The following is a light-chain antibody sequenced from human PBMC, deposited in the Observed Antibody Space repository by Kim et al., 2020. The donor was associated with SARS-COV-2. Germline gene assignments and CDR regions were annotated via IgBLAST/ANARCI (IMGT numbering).Light chain of an antibody. J-gene: IGKJ1*01. V-gene: IGKV3-11*01. CDR1: QSVRTF. CDR3: QQRSDWPRT. Sequence: LSPGDRATLSCRASQSVRTFLAWYQQKPGQAPRLLIYDAVNRAAGIPARFSGSGSGTDFTLTISSLEPEDFAVYYCQQRSDWPRTFGQGTKVDIK. CDR2: DAV.